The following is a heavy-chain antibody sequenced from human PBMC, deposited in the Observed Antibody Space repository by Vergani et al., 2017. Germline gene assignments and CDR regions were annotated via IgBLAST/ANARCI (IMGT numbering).Heavy chain of an antibody. Sequence: QLQLQESGSGLVKPSQTLFLTCAVSGDSITNGGFSWNWIRQPPGKGPEWIGYIFPSGNSDYNPSLKNRVSISLDKSKNQFSLWVNSVTAADTAEYFCARASXRALVGYYYYMDVWGKGKTVVVSS. CDR2: IFPSGNS. V-gene: IGHV4-30-2*01. D-gene: IGHD3-16*02. CDR1: GDSITNGGFS. CDR3: ARASXRALVGYYYYMDV. J-gene: IGHJ6*03.